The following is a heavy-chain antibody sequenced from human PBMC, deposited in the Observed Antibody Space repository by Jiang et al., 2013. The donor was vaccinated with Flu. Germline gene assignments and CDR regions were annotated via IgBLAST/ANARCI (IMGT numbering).Heavy chain of an antibody. J-gene: IGHJ4*02. V-gene: IGHV4-39*01. CDR3: AAKYYYGSGSSLTLDY. CDR2: IYYSGST. D-gene: IGHD3-10*01. Sequence: GPGLVKPSETLSLTCTVSGGSISSSSYYWGWIRQPPGKGLEWIGSIYYSGSTYYNPSLKSRVTISVDTSKNQFSLKLSSVTAADTAVYYCAAKYYYGSGSSLTLDYWGQGTLVTVSS. CDR1: GGSISSSSYY.